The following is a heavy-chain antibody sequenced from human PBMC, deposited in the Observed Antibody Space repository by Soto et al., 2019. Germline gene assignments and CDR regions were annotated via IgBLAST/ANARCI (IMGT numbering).Heavy chain of an antibody. J-gene: IGHJ5*02. CDR3: ARDPGGAAASPFDP. D-gene: IGHD6-13*01. CDR2: IYYSGST. Sequence: QVQLQESGPGLVKPSQTLSLTCTVSGGSISSGGYYWSWIRQHPGKGLEWIGSIYYSGSTYYNPSLKSRVTVSVDTSKNQFSLKLSSVTAADTAVYYCARDPGGAAASPFDPWGQGTLVTVSS. CDR1: GGSISSGGYY. V-gene: IGHV4-31*03.